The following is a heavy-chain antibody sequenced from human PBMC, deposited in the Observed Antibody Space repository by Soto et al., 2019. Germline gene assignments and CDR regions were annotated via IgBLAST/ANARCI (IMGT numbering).Heavy chain of an antibody. CDR1: GGTFSSYA. CDR2: IIPIFGTP. V-gene: IGHV1-69*12. CDR3: AFTLSANYYYGMDV. D-gene: IGHD3-16*01. J-gene: IGHJ6*02. Sequence: QVQLVQSGAEVKKPGSSVKVSCKASGGTFSSYAISWVRQAPGQGLEWMGGIIPIFGTPDYAQKFQGRVTITAEDSTSTAYMELSSLRSEDTAVYYCAFTLSANYYYGMDVWGQGTTVTVSS.